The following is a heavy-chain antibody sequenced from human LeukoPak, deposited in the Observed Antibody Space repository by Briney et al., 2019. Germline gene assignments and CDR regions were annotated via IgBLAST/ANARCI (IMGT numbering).Heavy chain of an antibody. V-gene: IGHV3-7*01. Sequence: GGSLRLSCAASGFTFSNYWMSWVRQAPGKGLEWVANIKQDGSEKYYVGSVKGRFTISRDNAKNSLYLQMNSLRAEDTAVYYCARDPITIFGVVRSFDYWGQGTLVTVSS. J-gene: IGHJ4*02. CDR3: ARDPITIFGVVRSFDY. D-gene: IGHD3-3*01. CDR2: IKQDGSEK. CDR1: GFTFSNYW.